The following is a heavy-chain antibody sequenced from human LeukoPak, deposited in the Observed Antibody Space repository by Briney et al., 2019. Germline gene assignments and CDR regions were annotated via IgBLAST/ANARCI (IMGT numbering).Heavy chain of an antibody. CDR2: IYYSGST. CDR3: AMTPSAGYSNL. CDR1: GGSISSYY. J-gene: IGHJ4*02. D-gene: IGHD6-13*01. Sequence: SETLSLTCTVSGGSISSYYWSWIRQPPGKGLEWIGYIYYSGSTNYNPSLKSRVTISVDTSKNQFSLKLSSVTAADTAAYYCAMTPSAGYSNLWGQGTLVTVSS. V-gene: IGHV4-59*01.